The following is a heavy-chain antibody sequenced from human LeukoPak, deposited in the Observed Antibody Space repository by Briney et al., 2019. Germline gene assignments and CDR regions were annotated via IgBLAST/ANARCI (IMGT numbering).Heavy chain of an antibody. J-gene: IGHJ3*02. D-gene: IGHD2-2*01. CDR1: GFTVNNNY. Sequence: GGSLRLSCAASGFTVNNNYMSWVRQAPGKGLEWVSIIYSGGSTYYADSVKGRFTISRDNAKNSLYLQMNSLRAEDTALYYCAKDTTLGYCSSTSCYAAFDIWGQGTMVTVSS. V-gene: IGHV3-53*05. CDR3: AKDTTLGYCSSTSCYAAFDI. CDR2: IYSGGST.